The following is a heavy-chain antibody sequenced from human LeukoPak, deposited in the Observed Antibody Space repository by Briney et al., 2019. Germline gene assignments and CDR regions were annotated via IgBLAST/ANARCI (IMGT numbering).Heavy chain of an antibody. J-gene: IGHJ4*02. CDR2: INPSAGST. CDR1: GYTFTSYY. D-gene: IGHD5-18*01. Sequence: ASVKDSCKASGYTFTSYYMHCVRQAPGQGLECMGIINPSAGSTSYAQKFQGRLTMNRDTSTSTVYMELSSLRSEGTAVYYCARDSDTAIIDYWGQGTLVTVSS. V-gene: IGHV1-46*01. CDR3: ARDSDTAIIDY.